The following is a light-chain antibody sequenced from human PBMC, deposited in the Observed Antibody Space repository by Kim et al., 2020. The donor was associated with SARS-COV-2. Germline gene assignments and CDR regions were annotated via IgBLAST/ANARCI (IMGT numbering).Light chain of an antibody. CDR2: WAS. V-gene: IGKV4-1*01. J-gene: IGKJ1*01. CDR3: QQYYNTPWT. CDR1: QNVLYASNNKNY. Sequence: ATINCKSSQNVLYASNNKNYLAWYQQKPGQPPKMLIYWASTRESGVPDRFSGSGSGTDFTLTISSLQAEDVAIYYCQQYYNTPWTFGQGTKVDIK.